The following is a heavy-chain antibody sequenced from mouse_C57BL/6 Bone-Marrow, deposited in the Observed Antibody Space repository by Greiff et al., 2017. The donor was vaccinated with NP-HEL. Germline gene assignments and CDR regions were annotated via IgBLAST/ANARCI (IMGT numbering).Heavy chain of an antibody. CDR3: ARYGGPYAMDY. CDR1: GYTFTSYW. CDR2: IDPSDSYT. J-gene: IGHJ4*01. V-gene: IGHV1-69*01. Sequence: QVQLQQPGAELVMPGASVKLSCKASGYTFTSYWMHWVKQRPGQGLEWIGEIDPSDSYTNYNQKFKGKSTLTVDKSSSTAYMQLSSLTSEDSAVYYCARYGGPYAMDYWGQGTSVTVSS. D-gene: IGHD1-1*01.